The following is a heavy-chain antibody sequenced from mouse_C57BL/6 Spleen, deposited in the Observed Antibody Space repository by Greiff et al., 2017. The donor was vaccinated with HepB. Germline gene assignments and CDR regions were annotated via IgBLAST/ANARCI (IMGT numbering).Heavy chain of an antibody. D-gene: IGHD1-1*01. J-gene: IGHJ2*01. V-gene: IGHV1-50*01. CDR3: ARNHYGSS. CDR2: IDPSDSYT. CDR1: GYTFTSYW. Sequence: QVQLQQPGAELVKPGASVKLSCKASGYTFTSYWMQWVKQRPGQGLEWIGEIDPSDSYTNYNQKFKGKATLTVDTSSSTAYMQLSSLTSEDSAVYYCARNHYGSSWGQGTTLTVSS.